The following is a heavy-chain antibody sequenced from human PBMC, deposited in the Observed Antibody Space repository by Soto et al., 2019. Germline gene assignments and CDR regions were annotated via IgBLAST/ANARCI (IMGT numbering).Heavy chain of an antibody. Sequence: ASVTVSCKASGYTFTSYDISWVRQATGLGLEWVGWMNPNSGNTGYAQNFQGRVTMTRDTSINTAYMELSSLRSEDTAVYFCARSYCSSTSCRQLDVWGKGTTVTVSS. V-gene: IGHV1-8*01. CDR2: MNPNSGNT. D-gene: IGHD2-2*01. J-gene: IGHJ6*04. CDR3: ARSYCSSTSCRQLDV. CDR1: GYTFTSYD.